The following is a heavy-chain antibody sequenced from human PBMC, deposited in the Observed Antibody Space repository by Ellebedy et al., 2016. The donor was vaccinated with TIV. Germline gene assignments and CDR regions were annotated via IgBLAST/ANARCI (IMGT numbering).Heavy chain of an antibody. V-gene: IGHV3-30-3*01. J-gene: IGHJ4*02. CDR2: ISYDGSGQ. CDR1: GFTFSSYA. Sequence: GESLKISCAASGFTFSSYAMHWVRQAPGKGLEWVAVISYDGSGQYYADSLKGRFTISRDNSQNTLYLQMNSLRAEDTAVYYCARDLDDSSGYYYPMIDYWGQGTLVTFSS. D-gene: IGHD3-22*01. CDR3: ARDLDDSSGYYYPMIDY.